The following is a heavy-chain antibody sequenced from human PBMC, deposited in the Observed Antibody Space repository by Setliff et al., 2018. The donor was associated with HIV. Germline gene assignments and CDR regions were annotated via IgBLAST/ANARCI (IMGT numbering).Heavy chain of an antibody. J-gene: IGHJ4*02. Sequence: GGSLRLSCAATGFTFSNYGMHWVRQAPAKGLEWVSSISSSSGSRIEYADSVKGRFTISRDNSKNTLDLEMNSLRAEDTAVYYCAKTLYSAGGGEVFDYWGPGTQVTVSS. CDR3: AKTLYSAGGGEVFDY. CDR2: ISSSSGSRI. V-gene: IGHV3-48*01. CDR1: GFTFSNYG. D-gene: IGHD3-16*01.